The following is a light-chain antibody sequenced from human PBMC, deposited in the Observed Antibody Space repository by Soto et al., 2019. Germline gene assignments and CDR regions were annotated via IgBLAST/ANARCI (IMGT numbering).Light chain of an antibody. CDR2: AAS. J-gene: IGKJ5*01. Sequence: DLQMTQSPSSLSASVGDRVTITCRASQNINSYLNWYQHKPGKAPNLLIYAASSLQSGVPSRFSGSGSGTHFTLTISSLQPEDSAIYYCQQSYSNPTFGQGTRLEIK. CDR1: QNINSY. V-gene: IGKV1-39*01. CDR3: QQSYSNPT.